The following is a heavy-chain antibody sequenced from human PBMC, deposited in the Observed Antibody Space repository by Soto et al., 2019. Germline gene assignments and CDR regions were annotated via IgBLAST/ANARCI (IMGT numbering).Heavy chain of an antibody. CDR1: GFTFSSYA. D-gene: IGHD3-22*01. J-gene: IGHJ4*02. CDR2: ISYDGSNK. CDR3: ARDHYPDVDSSGPATLDY. V-gene: IGHV3-30-3*01. Sequence: GGSLRLSCAASGFTFSSYAMHWVRQAPGKGLEWVAVISYDGSNKYYADSVKGRFTISRENSKNTLYLQMNSLRAEDTAVYYCARDHYPDVDSSGPATLDYWGQGTLVTVSS.